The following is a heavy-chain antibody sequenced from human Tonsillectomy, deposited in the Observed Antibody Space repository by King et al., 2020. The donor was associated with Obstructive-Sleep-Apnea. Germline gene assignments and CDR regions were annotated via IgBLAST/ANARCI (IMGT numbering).Heavy chain of an antibody. D-gene: IGHD3-22*01. CDR3: ARGLNYYDGTKTFDI. CDR2: IYHTGST. V-gene: IGHV4-30-2*01. CDR1: GDSISSGYYS. Sequence: LQLQESGSGLVKPSQTLSLTCAVSGDSISSGYYSWTWIRQPPGKGLEWIGYIYHTGSTYYNPSLKSRVTISVDRSKNQFSLKLTSVTAADTAVDYCARGLNYYDGTKTFDIWGQGTMVTVSS. J-gene: IGHJ3*02.